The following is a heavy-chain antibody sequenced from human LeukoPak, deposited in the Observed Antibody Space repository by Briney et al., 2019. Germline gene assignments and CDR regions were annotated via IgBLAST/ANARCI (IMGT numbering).Heavy chain of an antibody. CDR1: GFTFTSSA. Sequence: TSVKVSCKASGFTFTSSAVQWVRQARGQRLEWIGWIVVGSGNTNYAQKFQERVTITRDMSTSTAYMELSSLRSEDTAVYYCAAESDSSGYYYFDYWGQGTLVTVSS. V-gene: IGHV1-58*01. D-gene: IGHD3-22*01. CDR2: IVVGSGNT. J-gene: IGHJ4*02. CDR3: AAESDSSGYYYFDY.